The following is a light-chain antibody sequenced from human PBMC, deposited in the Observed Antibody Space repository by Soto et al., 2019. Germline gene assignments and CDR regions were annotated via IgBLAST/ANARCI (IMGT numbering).Light chain of an antibody. CDR2: YDS. CDR1: NIGSKS. J-gene: IGLJ1*01. V-gene: IGLV3-21*04. Sequence: SYELTQPPSVPVAPGKTARITCGGNNIGSKSVHWYQQKPGQAPVLVIYYDSDRPSGIPERFSGSNSGNPATLTISRVEAGDEADYYCQVWDSSSDHYVFGTGTKLTVL. CDR3: QVWDSSSDHYV.